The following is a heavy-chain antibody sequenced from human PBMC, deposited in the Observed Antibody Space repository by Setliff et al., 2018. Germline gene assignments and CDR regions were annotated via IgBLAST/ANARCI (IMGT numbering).Heavy chain of an antibody. CDR3: ARANYYDSSGHSVYGMDV. J-gene: IGHJ6*02. D-gene: IGHD3-22*01. CDR1: GGTFSSYA. V-gene: IGHV1-69*10. CDR2: IIPILGIV. Sequence: SVKVSCKASGGTFSSYAISWVRQAPGQGLGWMGGIIPILGIVDYAQKLQGRVTITADESTSTAYMELSSLRSEDTAVYYCARANYYDSSGHSVYGMDVWGQGTTVTVSS.